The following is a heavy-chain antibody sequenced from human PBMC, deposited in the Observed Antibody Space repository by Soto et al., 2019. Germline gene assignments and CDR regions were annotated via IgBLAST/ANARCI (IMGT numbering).Heavy chain of an antibody. CDR2: INDSGIT. Sequence: PSENPGRSRSPYGGSCTDYYGTWVPQSPGKGLEWIGEINDSGITYYNTSLKSRVTMSVDTSKNQFSLKLRSVTAADTATYFGSRGRLDSLLLGYCRHVWGPGNTVT. CDR3: SRGRLDSLLLGYCRHV. CDR1: GGSCTDYY. V-gene: IGHV4-34*01. D-gene: IGHD3-3*01. J-gene: IGHJ6*01.